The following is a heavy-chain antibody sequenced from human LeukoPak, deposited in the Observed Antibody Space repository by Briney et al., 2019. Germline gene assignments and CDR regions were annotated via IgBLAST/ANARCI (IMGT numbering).Heavy chain of an antibody. CDR2: ISGSDGSS. Sequence: PGGSLRLSCAASGFTFNSFAMNWVRQAPGKGLEWVSSISGSDGSSHYADFVTGRFTISRDNSKNTLHLQMSSLRVEDTAVYYCAKSLGVGGYTRYKGFDQWGQGTPVTVSS. V-gene: IGHV3-23*01. J-gene: IGHJ4*02. CDR1: GFTFNSFA. D-gene: IGHD3-16*02. CDR3: AKSLGVGGYTRYKGFDQ.